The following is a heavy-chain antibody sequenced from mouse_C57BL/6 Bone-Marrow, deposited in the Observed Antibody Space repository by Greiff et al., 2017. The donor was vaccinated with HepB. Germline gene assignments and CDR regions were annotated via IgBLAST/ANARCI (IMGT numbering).Heavy chain of an antibody. CDR2: ISSGSSTI. V-gene: IGHV5-17*01. J-gene: IGHJ3*01. CDR3: ARGYYYCSSPFAY. CDR1: GFTFSDYG. D-gene: IGHD1-1*01. Sequence: EVQVVESGGGLVKPGGSLKLSCAASGFTFSDYGMHWVRQAPEKGLEWVAYISSGSSTIYYADTVKGRFTISRDIAKNTLFLQMTSLRSEDTAMYYCARGYYYCSSPFAYWGQGTLVTVSA.